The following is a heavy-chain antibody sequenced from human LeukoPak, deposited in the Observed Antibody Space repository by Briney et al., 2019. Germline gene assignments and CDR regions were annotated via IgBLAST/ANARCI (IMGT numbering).Heavy chain of an antibody. CDR1: GFTFSHAW. CDR2: IKQDGSEK. V-gene: IGHV3-7*01. D-gene: IGHD6-13*01. J-gene: IGHJ6*03. CDR3: ARASEYSSSWYPNYYYYYYMDV. Sequence: GGSLRLSCAASGFTFSHAWMSWVRQAPGKGLEWVANIKQDGSEKYYVDSVKGRFTISRDNAKNSLYLQMNSLRAEDTAVYYCARASEYSSSWYPNYYYYYYMDVWGKGTTVTVSS.